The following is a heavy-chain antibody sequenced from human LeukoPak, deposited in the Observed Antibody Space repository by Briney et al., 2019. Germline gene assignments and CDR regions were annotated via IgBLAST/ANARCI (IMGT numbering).Heavy chain of an antibody. CDR3: ARYHCSTTTCYNSDY. J-gene: IGHJ4*02. V-gene: IGHV4-59*01. CDR1: VGSISGYY. Sequence: PSETLSLTCTVSVGSISGYYWSWVRQPPGKGLEWIGYIYYTGSTNSNPSLKSRVTMSVDTSKNPFSLNLSSVTAADTAVYYCARYHCSTTTCYNSDYCGRGTLVTVSS. D-gene: IGHD2-2*02. CDR2: IYYTGST.